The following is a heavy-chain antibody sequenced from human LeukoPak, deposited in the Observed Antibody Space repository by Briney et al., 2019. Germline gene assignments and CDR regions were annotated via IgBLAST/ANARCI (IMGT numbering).Heavy chain of an antibody. Sequence: GGSLRLSCAASGFTFSNYNMNWVRQAPGKAMEWVSSITRSGTYIFYADSVKGRFTISRGSAKNSLYLQMGSLRAEDTAVYFCARGVKSAIGKWNYVWFDPWGQGTLVTVAS. V-gene: IGHV3-21*01. CDR3: ARGVKSAIGKWNYVWFDP. D-gene: IGHD1-7*01. CDR2: ITRSGTYI. CDR1: GFTFSNYN. J-gene: IGHJ5*02.